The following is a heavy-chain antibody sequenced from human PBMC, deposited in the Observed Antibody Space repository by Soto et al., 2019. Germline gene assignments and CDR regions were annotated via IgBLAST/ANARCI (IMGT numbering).Heavy chain of an antibody. CDR2: INAGNGNT. D-gene: IGHD5-12*01. Sequence: GASVKVSCKVSGYTFTSYAMHWVRQAPGQRLEWMGWINAGNGNTKYSQKFQGRVTITRDTSASTAYMELSSLRSEDTAVYYCEKSLSHDSGLGYWAQGTLVTVS. V-gene: IGHV1-3*01. CDR3: EKSLSHDSGLGY. J-gene: IGHJ4*02. CDR1: GYTFTSYA.